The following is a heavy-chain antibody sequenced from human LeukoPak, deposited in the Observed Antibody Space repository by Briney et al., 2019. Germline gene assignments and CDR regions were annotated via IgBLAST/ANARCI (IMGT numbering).Heavy chain of an antibody. CDR3: ARTSHYVDIAATIPYGIYYFDY. CDR2: MNPNSGNT. D-gene: IGHD5-12*01. V-gene: IGHV1-8*03. J-gene: IGHJ4*02. Sequence: ASVKVSCKASGYTFTSYDINWVRQATGQGLEWMGWMNPNSGNTNYAQKFQGRVTITRNTSISTAYMELSSLRSEDTAVYYCARTSHYVDIAATIPYGIYYFDYWGQGTLVTVSS. CDR1: GYTFTSYD.